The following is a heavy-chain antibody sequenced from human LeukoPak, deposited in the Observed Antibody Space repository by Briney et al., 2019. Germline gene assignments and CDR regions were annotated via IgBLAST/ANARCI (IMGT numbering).Heavy chain of an antibody. D-gene: IGHD1-14*01. V-gene: IGHV3-30*02. J-gene: IGHJ4*02. CDR1: GFTFSTFG. CDR2: IWPDGSNQ. CDR3: AKDDKPDGNRYFDY. Sequence: PGGSLRLSCAASGFTFSTFGMHWVRRAPGKGLEWLTSIWPDGSNQYYADSVKGRLTISRDNSKSTLYLQMNSLRAEDSAVYYCAKDDKPDGNRYFDYWGQGTPVTVS.